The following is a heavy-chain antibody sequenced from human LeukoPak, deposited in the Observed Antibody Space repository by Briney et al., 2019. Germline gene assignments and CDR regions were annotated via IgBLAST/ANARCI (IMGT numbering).Heavy chain of an antibody. J-gene: IGHJ4*02. CDR2: IYYSGST. CDR1: GGSFNDYY. CDR3: ARAYYYGSGSYLDY. D-gene: IGHD3-10*01. Sequence: SETLSLTCTVSGGSFNDYYWTWIRQPPGKGLEWIGRIYYSGSTNYSPSLKSRVTISVDTSKNQFSLKLSSVTAADTAVYYCARAYYYGSGSYLDYWGQGTLVTVSS. V-gene: IGHV4-59*12.